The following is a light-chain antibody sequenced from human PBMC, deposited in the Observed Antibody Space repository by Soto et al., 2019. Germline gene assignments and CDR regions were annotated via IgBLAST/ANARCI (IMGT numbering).Light chain of an antibody. CDR3: QQSGSSPPYT. V-gene: IGKV3-20*01. Sequence: EIVLTQSPGTLSLSPGERATLSCRASQSVSSSFLAWYQQKPGQAPRLLIYGASNRATGIPDRFSGSGSGTDFTLTISRLEPEDFAVYFGQQSGSSPPYTFGQGTKLEIK. CDR1: QSVSSSF. J-gene: IGKJ2*01. CDR2: GAS.